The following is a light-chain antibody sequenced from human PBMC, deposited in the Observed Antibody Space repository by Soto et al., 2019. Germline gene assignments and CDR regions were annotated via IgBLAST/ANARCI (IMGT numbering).Light chain of an antibody. Sequence: EIVMTQSPATLSVSPGERATLSCRASQSFDSNLAWYQQKPGQAPSLLIFGASTRASGVPARFSGSGSGTEFTLTISSLQSEAFAVYYCQQYNDWPSTYTFGQGTKLEMK. V-gene: IGKV3-15*01. CDR1: QSFDSN. CDR3: QQYNDWPSTYT. CDR2: GAS. J-gene: IGKJ2*01.